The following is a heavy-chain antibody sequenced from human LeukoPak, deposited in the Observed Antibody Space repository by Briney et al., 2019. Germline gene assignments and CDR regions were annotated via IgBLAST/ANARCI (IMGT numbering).Heavy chain of an antibody. J-gene: IGHJ5*02. D-gene: IGHD2-2*01. CDR3: ARDAYCTPTSRYGWLDP. Sequence: ASVKVSCKASGYTFTGYYIHWVRQAPGQGLEWMGWLNPNSGGTVYAQKFQGRVTMTSDTSISTAYMELSRLRSDDTAIYYCARDAYCTPTSRYGWLDPWGQGPLVTVSS. CDR2: LNPNSGGT. V-gene: IGHV1-2*02. CDR1: GYTFTGYY.